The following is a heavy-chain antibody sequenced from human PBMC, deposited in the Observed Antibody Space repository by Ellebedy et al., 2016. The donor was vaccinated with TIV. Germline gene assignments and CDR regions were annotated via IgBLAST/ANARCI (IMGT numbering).Heavy chain of an antibody. CDR1: GFTFDTYA. Sequence: PGGSLRLSCSASGFTFDTYAMHWVRQAPGKRPQYVSAISSSGVSTLYADSVKGRFTISRDNSKNTLYLQMRSLGLEGTAFYYCVAQEPGIGISVDYWGQGTLVTVSS. CDR3: VAQEPGIGISVDY. D-gene: IGHD6-13*01. V-gene: IGHV3-64D*06. J-gene: IGHJ4*02. CDR2: ISSSGVST.